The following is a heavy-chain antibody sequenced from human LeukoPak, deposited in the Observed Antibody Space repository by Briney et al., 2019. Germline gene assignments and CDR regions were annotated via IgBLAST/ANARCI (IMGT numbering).Heavy chain of an antibody. J-gene: IGHJ4*02. CDR1: GFTFSNYE. CDR3: ARDRVTFGGLMYHFDY. Sequence: PGGSLRLSCAASGFTFSNYEMNWVRQAPGKGLEWVSYISSNGSTIYYADSVKGRFTISRDNAKNSLYLQMHSLRAEDTAVYYCARDRVTFGGLMYHFDYWGQGTLVTVSS. D-gene: IGHD3-16*01. V-gene: IGHV3-48*03. CDR2: ISSNGSTI.